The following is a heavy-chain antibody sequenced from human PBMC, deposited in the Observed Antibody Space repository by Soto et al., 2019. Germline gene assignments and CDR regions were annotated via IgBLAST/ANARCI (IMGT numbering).Heavy chain of an antibody. Sequence: SETRSLTCTVSSGSMSSNCWTWIRQPPGKGLEWIGYVYNSGSTNYNPSLKSRVTISEDTSKSQFSLKVNSMTAADTAVYYCARYRREAVAGYTLDNWGQGILVTVSS. CDR3: ARYRREAVAGYTLDN. CDR2: VYNSGST. D-gene: IGHD6-13*01. J-gene: IGHJ4*02. CDR1: SGSMSSNC. V-gene: IGHV4-59*01.